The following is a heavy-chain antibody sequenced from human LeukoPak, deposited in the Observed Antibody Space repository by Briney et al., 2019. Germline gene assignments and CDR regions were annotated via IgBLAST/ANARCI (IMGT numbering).Heavy chain of an antibody. V-gene: IGHV1-8*01. J-gene: IGHJ4*02. CDR2: MNPNSGNT. D-gene: IGHD2-15*01. CDR3: ARVPRCSGGSCYVFDY. Sequence: ASVKVSCKASGYTFTSYDINWVRQATGQGLEWMGWMNPNSGNTGYAQKFQGRVTMTRNTSISTAYMELSSLRSEDTAVYYCARVPRCSGGSCYVFDYWGQGALVTVSS. CDR1: GYTFTSYD.